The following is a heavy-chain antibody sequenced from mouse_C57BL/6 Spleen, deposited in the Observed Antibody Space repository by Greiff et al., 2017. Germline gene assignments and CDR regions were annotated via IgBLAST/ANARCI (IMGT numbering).Heavy chain of an antibody. CDR2: IDPETGGT. Sequence: QVQLQQSGAELVRPGASVTLSCKASGYTFTDYEMHWVKQTPVHGLEWIGAIDPETGGTAYNQKFKGKAILTSDKSSGTAYMELRSLTSEDSAVYYCPFATVVHYYALDYWGQGNSVTV. V-gene: IGHV1-15*01. J-gene: IGHJ4*01. CDR1: GYTFTDYE. D-gene: IGHD1-1*01. CDR3: PFATVVHYYALDY.